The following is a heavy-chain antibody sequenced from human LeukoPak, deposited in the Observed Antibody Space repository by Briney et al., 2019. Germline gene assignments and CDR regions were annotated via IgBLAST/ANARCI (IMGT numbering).Heavy chain of an antibody. J-gene: IGHJ4*02. CDR3: ARDAHKWELPDY. Sequence: APVKVSCKASGYTFTSYGISWVRQAPGQGLEWMGWISAYNGNTNYAQKLQGRVTMTTDTSTSTAYMELRSLRSDDTAVYYCARDAHKWELPDYWGQGTLVTVSS. D-gene: IGHD1-26*01. CDR2: ISAYNGNT. V-gene: IGHV1-18*01. CDR1: GYTFTSYG.